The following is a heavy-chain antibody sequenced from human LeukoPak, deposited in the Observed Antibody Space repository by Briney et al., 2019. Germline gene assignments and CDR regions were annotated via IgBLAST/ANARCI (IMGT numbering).Heavy chain of an antibody. CDR2: IKQDGSEK. CDR1: GFTFSSYW. J-gene: IGHJ3*02. D-gene: IGHD2-15*01. CDR3: ARECPSCADAFDI. V-gene: IGHV3-7*01. Sequence: GGSLRLSCAASGFTFSSYWMSWVRQAPGKGLEWVANIKQDGSEKYYVDSVKGRFTISRDNAKNSLYLQMNSLRAEDTAVYYCARECPSCADAFDIWGQGTMVTVSS.